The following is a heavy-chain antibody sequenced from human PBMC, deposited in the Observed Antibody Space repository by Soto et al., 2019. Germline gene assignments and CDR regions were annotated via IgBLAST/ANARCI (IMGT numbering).Heavy chain of an antibody. CDR3: ARGATSYFYHYYYGMDV. Sequence: QLVESGGGLVKPGGSLRLSCAASGFTFSDYYMNWIRQAPGKGLEWVSFISSSSGSSIYYADSVKGRFTISRDNAKNSLYLQMNSLRAEDTAVYYCARGATSYFYHYYYGMDVWGKGTTVTVSS. CDR1: GFTFSDYY. J-gene: IGHJ6*04. CDR2: ISSSSGSSI. D-gene: IGHD2-21*01. V-gene: IGHV3-11*01.